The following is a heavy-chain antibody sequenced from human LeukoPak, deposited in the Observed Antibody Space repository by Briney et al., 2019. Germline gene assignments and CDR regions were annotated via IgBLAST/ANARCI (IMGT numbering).Heavy chain of an antibody. Sequence: SETLSLTCTVSGGSISSYYWSWIRQPAGKGLEWIGRIYTSGSTGYNPSLKSRVTMSVDTSKNQFSLKLSSVTAADTAVYYCARVDLRAAYFDYWGQGTLITVSS. D-gene: IGHD2-15*01. CDR3: ARVDLRAAYFDY. CDR1: GGSISSYY. V-gene: IGHV4-4*07. J-gene: IGHJ4*02. CDR2: IYTSGST.